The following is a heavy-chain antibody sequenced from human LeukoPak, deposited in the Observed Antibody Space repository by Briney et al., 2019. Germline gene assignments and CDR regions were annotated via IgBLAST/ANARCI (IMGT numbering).Heavy chain of an antibody. CDR2: IRYDGSNK. D-gene: IGHD6-6*01. CDR3: AKDDQYNSSPGYFDY. CDR1: GLSVSSNF. J-gene: IGHJ4*02. Sequence: PGGSLRLSCAATGLSVSSNFMSWVRQAPGKGLEWVAFIRYDGSNKYYADSVKGRFTISRDNSKNTLYLQMNSLRAEDTAVYYCAKDDQYNSSPGYFDYWGQGTLVSVSS. V-gene: IGHV3-30*02.